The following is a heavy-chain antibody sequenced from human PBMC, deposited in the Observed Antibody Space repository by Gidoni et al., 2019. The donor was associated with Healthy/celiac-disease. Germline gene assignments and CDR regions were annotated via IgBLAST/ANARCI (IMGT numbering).Heavy chain of an antibody. V-gene: IGHV4-61*02. J-gene: IGHJ1*01. D-gene: IGHD3-22*01. Sequence: NYNPSLKSRVTISVDTSKNQFSLKLSSVTAADTAVYYCAGGGYYYDSSGYPFPGLQHWGQGTLVTVSS. CDR3: AGGGYYYDSSGYPFPGLQH.